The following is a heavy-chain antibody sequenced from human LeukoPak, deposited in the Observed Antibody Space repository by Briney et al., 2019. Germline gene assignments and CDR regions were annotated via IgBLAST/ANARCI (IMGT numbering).Heavy chain of an antibody. CDR2: ISSSSSTI. J-gene: IGHJ5*02. CDR3: ARYHDSSGYIPGWFDP. V-gene: IGHV3-48*01. Sequence: GGSLRLSCAASGFTFSSYSMNWVRQAPGKGLEWVSYISSSSSTIYYADSVKGRFTISRDNAKNSLYLQMNSLRAEDTAVYYCARYHDSSGYIPGWFDPWGQGTLVTVSS. CDR1: GFTFSSYS. D-gene: IGHD3-22*01.